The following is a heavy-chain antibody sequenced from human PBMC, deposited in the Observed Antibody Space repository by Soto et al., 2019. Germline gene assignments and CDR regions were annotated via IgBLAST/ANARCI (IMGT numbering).Heavy chain of an antibody. Sequence: SETLSLTCTVSGGSISSYYWSWIRQPPGKGLEWIGYIYYSGSTNYNPSLKSRVTISVDTSKNQFSLHLNSVTPEDTAVYYCARRSHDSSPSWGQGTMVTVSS. D-gene: IGHD3-22*01. J-gene: IGHJ3*01. CDR2: IYYSGST. V-gene: IGHV4-59*12. CDR3: ARRSHDSSPS. CDR1: GGSISSYY.